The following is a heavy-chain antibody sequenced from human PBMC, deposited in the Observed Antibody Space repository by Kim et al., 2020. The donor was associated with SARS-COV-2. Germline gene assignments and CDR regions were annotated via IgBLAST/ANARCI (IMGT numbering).Heavy chain of an antibody. CDR2: IYHSGST. D-gene: IGHD3-16*02. CDR3: ARVDARSLIFHL. Sequence: SETLSLTCTVSGGSISSFIWWSWVRRPPGQGLEWIGGIYHSGSTTYNPSLKSRVTMSLDKSKNQFSLRLTSVTAADTAVYSCARVDARSLIFHLWGQGTLVTVSS. V-gene: IGHV4-4*02. CDR1: GGSISSFIW. J-gene: IGHJ5*02.